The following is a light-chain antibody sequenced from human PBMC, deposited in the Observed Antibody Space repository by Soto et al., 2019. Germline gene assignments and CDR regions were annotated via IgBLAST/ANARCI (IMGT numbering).Light chain of an antibody. V-gene: IGLV2-14*01. J-gene: IGLJ1*01. CDR2: DVS. CDR3: SSYTSSSTYV. Sequence: QSALTQPASVSGSPGQSIAISCTGTSSDVGAYNYVSWYQQHPGKAPKLMIYDVSNRPSGVSNRFSGSESDNTASLTISGLQAEDEADYYCSSYTSSSTYVFGSGTQLTVL. CDR1: SSDVGAYNY.